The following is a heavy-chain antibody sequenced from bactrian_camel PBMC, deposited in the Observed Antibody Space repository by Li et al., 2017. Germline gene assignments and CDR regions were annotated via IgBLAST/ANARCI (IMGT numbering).Heavy chain of an antibody. CDR2: VKRDGTP. D-gene: IGHD6*01. J-gene: IGHJ4*01. CDR3: AADNPDECSWTRGGGFPDEWNY. Sequence: VQLVESGGGSVQAGGSLRLSCTASGYTYSSVCLAWFRQAPGKEREAVAAVKRDGTPSYADSVKGRFTISKDIAKNTLFLQMNRLKPEDTAMYYCAADNPDECSWTRGGGFPDEWNYEGQGTQVTVS. CDR1: GYTYSSVC. V-gene: IGHV3S53*01.